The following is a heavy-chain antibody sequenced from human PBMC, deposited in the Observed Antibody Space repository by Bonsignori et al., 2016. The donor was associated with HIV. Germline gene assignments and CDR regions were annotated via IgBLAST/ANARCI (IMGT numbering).Heavy chain of an antibody. D-gene: IGHD1-26*01. CDR2: IDFSGST. CDR3: ARGRAGGTYRLDWFDP. J-gene: IGHJ5*02. Sequence: PGKGLEWIGEIDFSGSTRYNPSLKSRVTISADTSKNQLSLQLTSVTAADTAIYYCARGRAGGTYRLDWFDPWGQGVEVTVSS. V-gene: IGHV4-34*01.